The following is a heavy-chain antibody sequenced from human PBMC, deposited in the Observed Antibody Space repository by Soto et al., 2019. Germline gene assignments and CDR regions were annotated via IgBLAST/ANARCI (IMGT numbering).Heavy chain of an antibody. D-gene: IGHD2-2*01. V-gene: IGHV4-30-4*01. CDR2: IYYSGST. CDR3: ARVVGGSTSLLYYYYYGMDV. J-gene: IGHJ6*02. CDR1: GGSISSGDYY. Sequence: SETLSLTCTVSGGSISSGDYYWSWIRQPPGKGLEWIGYIYYSGSTYYNPSLKSRVTISVDTSKNQFSLKLSSVTAADTAVYYCARVVGGSTSLLYYYYYGMDVWGQLITVTVSS.